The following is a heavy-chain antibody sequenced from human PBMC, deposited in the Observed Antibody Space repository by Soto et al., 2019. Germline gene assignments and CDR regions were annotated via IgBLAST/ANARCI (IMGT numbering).Heavy chain of an antibody. CDR2: IYYSGST. J-gene: IGHJ4*02. CDR3: ARHNGGYSGYEFDY. D-gene: IGHD5-12*01. CDR1: GGSISSYY. V-gene: IGHV4-59*08. Sequence: SETLSLTCTVSGGSISSYYWSWIRQPPGKGLEWIGYIYYSGSTNYNPSLKSRVTMSVDTSKNQFSLKLSSVTAADTAVYYCARHNGGYSGYEFDYWGQGTLVTVSS.